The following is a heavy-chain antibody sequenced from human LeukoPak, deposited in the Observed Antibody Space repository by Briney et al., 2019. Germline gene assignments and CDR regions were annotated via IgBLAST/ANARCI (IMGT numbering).Heavy chain of an antibody. J-gene: IGHJ3*02. CDR3: TRRGAASDAFDI. D-gene: IGHD3-16*01. CDR2: ISSSSTYI. CDR1: GFILTTYS. Sequence: GGTLRLSCAASGFILTTYSINWVRQAPGKGLEWVSSISSSSTYIYYADSVKGRFTISRDNAKNTLYLQMNTLRAEDTAVYYCTRRGAASDAFDIWGQGTMVTVSS. V-gene: IGHV3-21*01.